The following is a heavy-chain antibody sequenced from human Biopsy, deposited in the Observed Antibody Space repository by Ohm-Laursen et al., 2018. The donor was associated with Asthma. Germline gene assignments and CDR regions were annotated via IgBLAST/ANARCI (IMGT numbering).Heavy chain of an antibody. J-gene: IGHJ4*02. CDR1: GGTFNTYV. CDR2: INSVFGTT. Sequence: SVKVSCKSLGGTFNTYVIGWVRQAPGQGLGWMGGINSVFGTTTYPQKFRDRVTITADDSTSTVYMELSSLRSEDTAVYYCARKAGSCISRTCYSLDFWGQGTLVTVSS. V-gene: IGHV1-69*13. D-gene: IGHD2-2*01. CDR3: ARKAGSCISRTCYSLDF.